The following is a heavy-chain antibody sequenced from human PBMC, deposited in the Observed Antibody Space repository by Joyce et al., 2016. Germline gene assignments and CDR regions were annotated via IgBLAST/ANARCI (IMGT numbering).Heavy chain of an antibody. CDR1: PYSLRGSYF. J-gene: IGHJ4*02. V-gene: IGHV4-38-2*01. CDR3: ARWGNDFYDSSGFDY. Sequence: QVQLLESGPGLVKPSETLSLTCEVSPYSLRGSYFWAWIRQPPGKTLEWLGSISQGGTSYVNPSLTGRVMISVDTSRSTFSLNLRSVTAADTAIYYCARWGNDFYDSSGFDYWGPGTLVTVSP. D-gene: IGHD3-22*01. CDR2: ISQGGTS.